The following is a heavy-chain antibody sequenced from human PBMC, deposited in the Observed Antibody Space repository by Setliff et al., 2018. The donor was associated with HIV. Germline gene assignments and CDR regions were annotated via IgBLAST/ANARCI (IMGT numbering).Heavy chain of an antibody. Sequence: SCKTSGYMFIAYGMSWVRQAPGQGLEWMGRIIPIIGIENYAQKFQGRVTITADKSTSTAYMELNSLGSDDTAIYYCARSDCSSVRCYLGHAFEIWGQGTMVTVSS. CDR2: IIPIIGIE. CDR3: ARSDCSSVRCYLGHAFEI. CDR1: GYMFIAYG. V-gene: IGHV1-69*04. J-gene: IGHJ3*02. D-gene: IGHD2-15*01.